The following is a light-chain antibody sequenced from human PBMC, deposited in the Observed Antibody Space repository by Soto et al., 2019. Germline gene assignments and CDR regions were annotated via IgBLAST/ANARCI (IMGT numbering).Light chain of an antibody. V-gene: IGKV3-15*01. CDR1: HSVNSH. J-gene: IGKJ5*01. CDR2: GAS. CDR3: QQYKNWPL. Sequence: IVMTQSPATLCVSPGERVTLSCRASHSVNSHVAWYQQKPGQAPRLLLYGASTRATGIPVRFSGSGFGTEFTLTISSLQSEDFAIYYCQQYKNWPLFGQGTRLEI.